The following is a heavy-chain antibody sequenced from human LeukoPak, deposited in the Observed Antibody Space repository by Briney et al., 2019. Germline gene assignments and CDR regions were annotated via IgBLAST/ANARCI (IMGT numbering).Heavy chain of an antibody. D-gene: IGHD6-13*01. J-gene: IGHJ4*02. CDR3: ARGSSSWSYYFDY. CDR2: IYTSGST. V-gene: IGHV4-61*02. Sequence: SSETLSLTCTVSGGSISSGSYYWSWIRQPAGKGLEWIGRIYTSGSTNYNPSLKSRVTISVDTSKNQFSLKLSSVTAADTAVYYCARGSSSWSYYFDYWGQGTLVTVSS. CDR1: GGSISSGSYY.